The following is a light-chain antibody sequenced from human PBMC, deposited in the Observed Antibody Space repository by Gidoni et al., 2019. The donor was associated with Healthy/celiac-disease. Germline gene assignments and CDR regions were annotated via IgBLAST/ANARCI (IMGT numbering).Light chain of an antibody. J-gene: IGKJ4*01. Sequence: APDSLAGSLGERATINCKSSQSVLYSSNNKNYLAGYQQKPGQPPKLLIYWASTRESGVPDRFSGSGSGTDFTLTISSLQAEDVAVYYCQQYYSTPFTFGGGTKVEIK. CDR2: WAS. CDR3: QQYYSTPFT. V-gene: IGKV4-1*01. CDR1: QSVLYSSNNKNY.